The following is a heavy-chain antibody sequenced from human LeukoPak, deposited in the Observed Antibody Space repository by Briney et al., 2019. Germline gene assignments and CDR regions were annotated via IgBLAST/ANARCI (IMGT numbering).Heavy chain of an antibody. CDR3: AKDRSGPTGSFGY. D-gene: IGHD1-1*01. V-gene: IGHV3-23*01. CDR1: GFTFSTYA. Sequence: PGGSLRLSCAASGFTFSTYAISWVREAPGKALEWVSAISGSGGSTYYADSVKGRFTISRDNSKNTLYLQINSLRAEDTAVYYCAKDRSGPTGSFGYWGQGTLVTVSS. J-gene: IGHJ4*02. CDR2: ISGSGGST.